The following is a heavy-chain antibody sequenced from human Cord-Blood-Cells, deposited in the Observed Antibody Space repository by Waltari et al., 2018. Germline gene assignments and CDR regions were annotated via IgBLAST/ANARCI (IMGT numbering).Heavy chain of an antibody. J-gene: IGHJ4*02. CDR3: ARGFVGAHPVFDY. V-gene: IGHV1-2*04. D-gene: IGHD1-26*01. CDR1: GYTFTGYY. CDR2: INPNGGGA. Sequence: QVQLVQSGAEVKKPGVSVKVSCKASGYTFTGYYMHWVRQAPGQGLEWMGWINPNGGGANYAQKCQGWVTLTRDTSISTAYMELRRLTADDTAVYYCARGFVGAHPVFDYWGQGTLVTVSS.